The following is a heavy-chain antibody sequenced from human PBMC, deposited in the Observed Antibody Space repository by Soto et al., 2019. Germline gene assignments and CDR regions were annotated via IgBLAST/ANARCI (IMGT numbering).Heavy chain of an antibody. D-gene: IGHD3-22*01. Sequence: EVQLVQSGAEVKKPGESLKISCKGSGYSFTSYWIGWVRQMPGKGLELMGIIYPGDSDTRYSPSFQGQVTISADKSISSARLQGSSLKASDTAIYYWARLGREAIGYQPNYYYYGMYVWGQGTTVTVAS. V-gene: IGHV5-51*01. CDR1: GYSFTSYW. J-gene: IGHJ6*02. CDR3: ARLGREAIGYQPNYYYYGMYV. CDR2: IYPGDSDT.